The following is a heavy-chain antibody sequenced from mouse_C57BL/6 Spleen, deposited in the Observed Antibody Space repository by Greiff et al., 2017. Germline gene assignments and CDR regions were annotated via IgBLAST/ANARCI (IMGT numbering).Heavy chain of an antibody. D-gene: IGHD1-1*01. CDR2: IRNKANGYTT. V-gene: IGHV7-3*01. CDR3: ARSLDYGSSYGWYFDV. Sequence: EVKLMESGGGLVQPGGSLSLSCAASGFTFTDYYMSWVRQPPGKALEWLGFIRNKANGYTTEYSASVKGRFTISRDNSQSILYLQMNALRAEDSATYYCARSLDYGSSYGWYFDVWGTGTTVTVSS. J-gene: IGHJ1*03. CDR1: GFTFTDYY.